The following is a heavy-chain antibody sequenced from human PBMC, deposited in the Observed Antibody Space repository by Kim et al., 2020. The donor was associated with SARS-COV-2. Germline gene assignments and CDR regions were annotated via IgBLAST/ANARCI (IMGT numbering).Heavy chain of an antibody. J-gene: IGHJ4*02. CDR2: IYYTGSN. D-gene: IGHD3-10*01. V-gene: IGHV4-59*01. CDR1: GGSISSYY. Sequence: SETLSLTCSVSGGSISSYYWSWIRQPPGKGLEWIGYIYYTGSNNYNPSLKSRVTISVDTSKNQLSLNLSSVTAADTAVYYCARAFYYGSGTYPFDYWGQGTLVTVSS. CDR3: ARAFYYGSGTYPFDY.